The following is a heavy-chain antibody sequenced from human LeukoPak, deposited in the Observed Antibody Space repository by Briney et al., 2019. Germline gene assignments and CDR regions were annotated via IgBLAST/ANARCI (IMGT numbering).Heavy chain of an antibody. J-gene: IGHJ3*02. Sequence: GGSLRLSCAASGFIFSDYYMSWIRQAPGKGLEWIAYISRSGLTIYYPDSVKGRFTISMDNAKNSLFLQMNSLRADDTAVYYCAKDLATSTVTTAFDIWGQGTMVTVSS. CDR2: ISRSGLTI. CDR1: GFIFSDYY. V-gene: IGHV3-11*01. D-gene: IGHD4-11*01. CDR3: AKDLATSTVTTAFDI.